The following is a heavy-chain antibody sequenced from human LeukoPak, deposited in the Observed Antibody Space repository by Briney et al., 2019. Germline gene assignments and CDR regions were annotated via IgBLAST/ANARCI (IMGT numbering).Heavy chain of an antibody. D-gene: IGHD3-3*01. CDR1: GFTVSSNY. Sequence: GGSLRLSCAASGFTVSSNYMSWVRQAPGKGLEWVSVIYSGGSTSYADSVKGRFTISRDNSKNTLYLQMNRLRAEDTAVYYCARHFGVVTKGVYYYYDGMDVWGQGTTVTVSS. J-gene: IGHJ6*02. CDR2: IYSGGST. V-gene: IGHV3-66*04. CDR3: ARHFGVVTKGVYYYYDGMDV.